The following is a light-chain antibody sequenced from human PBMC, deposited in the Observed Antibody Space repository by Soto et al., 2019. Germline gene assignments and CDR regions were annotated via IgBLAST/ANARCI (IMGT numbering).Light chain of an antibody. CDR1: QSVSSNF. CDR3: QQYGSSPYT. V-gene: IGKV3-20*01. J-gene: IGKJ2*01. Sequence: EIVLTQSPGTLSLSPGERATLSCRASQSVSSNFLAWYQQKPGQAPRLLIYDASSRATGIPDRFSGSGSGXXXXLXISXLEPXDFAVYYCQQYGSSPYTFGQGTKLEIK. CDR2: DAS.